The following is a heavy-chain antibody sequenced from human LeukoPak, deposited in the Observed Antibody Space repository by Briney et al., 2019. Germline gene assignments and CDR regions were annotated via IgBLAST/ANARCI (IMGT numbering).Heavy chain of an antibody. Sequence: SVKVSCKASGGTFSSYTISWERQAPGQGLEWMGRIIPILGIANYAQKFQGRVTITADKSTSTAYMELSSLRSEDTAVYYCARDPRYYFDSSGLDWGQGTLVTVSP. D-gene: IGHD3-22*01. CDR1: GGTFSSYT. CDR3: ARDPRYYFDSSGLD. CDR2: IIPILGIA. J-gene: IGHJ4*02. V-gene: IGHV1-69*04.